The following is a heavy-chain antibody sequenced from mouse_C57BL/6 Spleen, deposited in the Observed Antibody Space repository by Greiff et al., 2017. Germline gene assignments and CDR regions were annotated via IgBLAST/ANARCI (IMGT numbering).Heavy chain of an antibody. CDR1: GYTFTSYW. Sequence: QVQLQQPGAELVKPGASVKVSCKASGYTFTSYWMHWVKQRPGQGLEWIGRIHPSASDTNYNQKFKGKATLTVDKSSSTAYMQLSSLTSEDSAVYYCALRATVDWYVDVWGTGTTVTVSS. CDR2: IHPSASDT. D-gene: IGHD1-1*01. V-gene: IGHV1-74*01. J-gene: IGHJ1*03. CDR3: ALRATVDWYVDV.